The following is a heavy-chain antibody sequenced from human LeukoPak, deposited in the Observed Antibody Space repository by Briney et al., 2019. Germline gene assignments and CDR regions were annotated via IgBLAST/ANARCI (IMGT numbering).Heavy chain of an antibody. J-gene: IGHJ6*02. Sequence: PSETLSLTCTVSGGSISSYYWSWIRQPPGKGLEWIGYIYYSGSTNYNPSLKSRVTISVDTSKNQFSLKLSSVTAADTVVYYCARKVGYYYSMDVWGQGTTVTVSS. CDR3: ARKVGYYYSMDV. CDR1: GGSISSYY. V-gene: IGHV4-59*08. CDR2: IYYSGST.